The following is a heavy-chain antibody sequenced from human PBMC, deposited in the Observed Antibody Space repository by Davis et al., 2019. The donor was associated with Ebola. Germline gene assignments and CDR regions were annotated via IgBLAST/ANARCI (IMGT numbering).Heavy chain of an antibody. CDR1: GGSFSGYY. Sequence: GSLRLSCAVYGGSFSGYYWSCIRQPPGKGLVWIGAINHSGSTNYNPSLKSRVTISVDTSKNQFSLKLSSVTAADTAVYYCARGGEVVYYYYYGMDVWGQGTTVTVSS. J-gene: IGHJ6*02. D-gene: IGHD1-26*01. CDR3: ARGGEVVYYYYYGMDV. CDR2: INHSGST. V-gene: IGHV4-34*01.